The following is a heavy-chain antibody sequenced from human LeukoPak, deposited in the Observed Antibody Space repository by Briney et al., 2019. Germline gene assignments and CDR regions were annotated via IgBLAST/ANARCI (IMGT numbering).Heavy chain of an antibody. CDR1: GGSISSSSYY. J-gene: IGHJ4*02. CDR3: ARDSSGYNYYFDY. V-gene: IGHV4-39*07. CDR2: IYYSGST. Sequence: SETLSLTYTVSGGSISSSSYYWGWIRQPPGKGLEWIGSIYYSGSTYYNPSLKSRVTISVDTSKNQFSLKLSSVTAADTAVYYCARDSSGYNYYFDYWGQGTLVTVSS. D-gene: IGHD3-22*01.